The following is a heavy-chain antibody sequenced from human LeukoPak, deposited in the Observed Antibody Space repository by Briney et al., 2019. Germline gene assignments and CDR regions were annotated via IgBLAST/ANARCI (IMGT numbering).Heavy chain of an antibody. J-gene: IGHJ4*02. Sequence: SGPTLVKPTQTLTLTCTFSGFSLRTTGVAVGWIRQPPGKALQWLAVTYWNNDKSYSPSLKSRLTITKDTSKNQAVLIMTNMDPVDTATYYCAHKGRGSGSYTMWGQGTLVTVSS. CDR1: GFSLRTTGVA. V-gene: IGHV2-5*01. CDR2: TYWNNDK. D-gene: IGHD3-10*01. CDR3: AHKGRGSGSYTM.